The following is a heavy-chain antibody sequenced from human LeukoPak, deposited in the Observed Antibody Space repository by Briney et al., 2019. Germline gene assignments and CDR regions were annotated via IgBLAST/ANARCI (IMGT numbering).Heavy chain of an antibody. CDR2: INTNTGNP. CDR1: GYTFTSYA. D-gene: IGHD1-26*01. V-gene: IGHV7-4-1*02. CDR3: ARDGALEGLYYYYYMDV. J-gene: IGHJ6*03. Sequence: GASVKVSCKASGYTFTSYAMNWVRQAPGQGLEWMGWINTNTGNPTYAQGFTGRFVFSLDTSVSTAYLQISSLKAEDTAVYYCARDGALEGLYYYYYMDVWGKGTTVTVSS.